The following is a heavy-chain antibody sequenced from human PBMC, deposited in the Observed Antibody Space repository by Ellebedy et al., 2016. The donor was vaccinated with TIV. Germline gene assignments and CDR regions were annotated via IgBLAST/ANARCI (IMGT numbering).Heavy chain of an antibody. CDR3: AREGKLELLWFDP. CDR1: GYTYTSYD. J-gene: IGHJ5*02. Sequence: AASVKVSCKASGYTYTSYDINWVRQAPGQGLEWMGRIIPILGIANYAQKFQGRVTITADKSTSTAYMELSSLRSEDTAVYYCAREGKLELLWFDPWGQGTLVTVSS. CDR2: IIPILGIA. V-gene: IGHV1-69*04. D-gene: IGHD1-7*01.